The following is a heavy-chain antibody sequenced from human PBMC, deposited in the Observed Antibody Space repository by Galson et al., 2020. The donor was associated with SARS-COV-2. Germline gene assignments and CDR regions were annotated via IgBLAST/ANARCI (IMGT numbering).Heavy chain of an antibody. D-gene: IGHD3-16*01. CDR2: IKSGGDT. CDR3: ARGRQGVVPSPVLGLGPFYSYCYMDV. J-gene: IGHJ6*03. CDR1: GGSFSGYS. Sequence: SETLSLTCAVYGGSFSGYSWTWIRQAPGKGLEWIGEIKSGGDTQYSPSLRGRVTLSVDTSRNQFSLKLTSVSAADTALYFCARGRQGVVPSPVLGLGPFYSYCYMDVWGKGTTVFVSS. V-gene: IGHV4-34*01.